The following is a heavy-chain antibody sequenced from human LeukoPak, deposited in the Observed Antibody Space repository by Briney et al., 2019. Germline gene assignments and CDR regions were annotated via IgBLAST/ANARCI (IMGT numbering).Heavy chain of an antibody. CDR2: ITNDGTST. CDR3: AKASAMIVVVSKHFDY. V-gene: IGHV3-74*01. J-gene: IGHJ4*02. Sequence: PGGSLRLSCAASGFSFSTYTIHWVRQVPGKGLMWVSRITNDGTSTTYADSVKGRFTISRDNARDTLYLQMNSLRAEDTAVYYCAKASAMIVVVSKHFDYWGQGTLVTVSS. D-gene: IGHD3-22*01. CDR1: GFSFSTYT.